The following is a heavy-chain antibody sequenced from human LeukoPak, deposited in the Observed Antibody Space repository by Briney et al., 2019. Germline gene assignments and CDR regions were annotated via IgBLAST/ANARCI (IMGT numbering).Heavy chain of an antibody. CDR3: ARGDQWLIHY. CDR1: GFTFHGHA. Sequence: GGSLRLSCAASGFTFHGHAMHWVRQVSGKGREWVSLISGDGGSTFYADSVKGRFTIPRDNSKNSLHLQMNSLTTEDTALYYCARGDQWLIHYWGQGTLVTVSS. V-gene: IGHV3-43*02. CDR2: ISGDGGST. J-gene: IGHJ4*02. D-gene: IGHD6-19*01.